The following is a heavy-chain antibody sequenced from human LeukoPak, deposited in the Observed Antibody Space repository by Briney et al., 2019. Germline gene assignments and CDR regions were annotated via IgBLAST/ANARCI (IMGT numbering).Heavy chain of an antibody. Sequence: SETLSLTCTVSGGSISSYYWSWIRQPPGKGLEWIGYIYYSGSTNYNPSLKSRVTISVDTSKNQFSLKLSSVTAADTAVYYCARAPNYEADLWFDPWGQGTLVTVSS. CDR3: ARAPNYEADLWFDP. J-gene: IGHJ5*02. D-gene: IGHD1-7*01. CDR2: IYYSGST. V-gene: IGHV4-59*01. CDR1: GGSISSYY.